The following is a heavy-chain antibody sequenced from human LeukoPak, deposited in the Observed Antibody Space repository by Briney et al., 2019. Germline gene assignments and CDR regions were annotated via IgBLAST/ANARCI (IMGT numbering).Heavy chain of an antibody. D-gene: IGHD2-2*01. CDR1: GSFSSSV. V-gene: IGHV3-23*01. Sequence: GGSLRLSCAASGSFSSSVMTWVRQAPGRGVEWVSTLSASGGSLCYADSVKGRFTISRDNSKNTLYLQMSSLRAEDTAVYFCARDLISVLPAAYDYWGQGTLVTVSS. CDR3: ARDLISVLPAAYDY. CDR2: LSASGGSL. J-gene: IGHJ4*02.